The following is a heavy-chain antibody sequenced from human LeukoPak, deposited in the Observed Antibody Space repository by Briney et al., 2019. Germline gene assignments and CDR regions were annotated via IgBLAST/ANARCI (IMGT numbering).Heavy chain of an antibody. V-gene: IGHV4-59*01. CDR1: GDSIRSYY. CDR3: ARLPGGGSSYFDY. CDR2: IYYSGST. Sequence: PSETLSLTCTVSGDSIRSYYWNWIRQPPGKGLEWIGYIYYSGSTNYNPSLKSRVTMSVDTSKNQFSLKLSSVTAADTAVYYCARLPGGGSSYFDYWGQGTLVTVSS. D-gene: IGHD6-6*01. J-gene: IGHJ4*02.